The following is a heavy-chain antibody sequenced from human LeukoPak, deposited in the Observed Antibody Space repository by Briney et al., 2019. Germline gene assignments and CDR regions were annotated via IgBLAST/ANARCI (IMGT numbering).Heavy chain of an antibody. CDR1: GGSISSSSYY. J-gene: IGHJ4*02. V-gene: IGHV4-61*05. CDR2: IYYSGST. Sequence: SETLSLTCTVSGGSISSSSYYWGWIRQPPGKGLEWIGYIYYSGSTNYNPSLKSRVTISVGTSKNQFSLKLSSVTAADTAVYYCARGVVAAAGRTFDYWGQGTLVTVSS. D-gene: IGHD6-13*01. CDR3: ARGVVAAAGRTFDY.